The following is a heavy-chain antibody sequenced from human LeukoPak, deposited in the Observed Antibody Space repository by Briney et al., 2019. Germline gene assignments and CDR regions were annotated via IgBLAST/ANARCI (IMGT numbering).Heavy chain of an antibody. CDR3: ARASDPWLQLA. Sequence: GGALILSCASSGFTFSNYWMISVRQAPGKGLEWVGNIKQDGSEKRYADSVRGRFSSPRDNAQTSLYLQMNSLRAEDTAVYYCARASDPWLQLAWGQGTLVTVSS. J-gene: IGHJ5*02. D-gene: IGHD5-24*01. V-gene: IGHV3-7*05. CDR1: GFTFSNYW. CDR2: IKQDGSEK.